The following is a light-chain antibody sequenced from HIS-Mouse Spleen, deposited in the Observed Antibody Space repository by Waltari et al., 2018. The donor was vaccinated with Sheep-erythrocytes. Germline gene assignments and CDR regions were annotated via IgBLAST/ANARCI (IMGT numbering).Light chain of an antibody. CDR2: QDS. V-gene: IGLV3-1*01. Sequence: SYELTQLPSVSVSPGQTASITCSGDKLGDKYACWYQQKPGHSPVLVIYQDSKRPSGIPGRVAGSNSGNTATLTISGTQAMDEADYYCQAWDSSTVVFGGGTKLTVL. CDR3: QAWDSSTVV. J-gene: IGLJ2*01. CDR1: KLGDKY.